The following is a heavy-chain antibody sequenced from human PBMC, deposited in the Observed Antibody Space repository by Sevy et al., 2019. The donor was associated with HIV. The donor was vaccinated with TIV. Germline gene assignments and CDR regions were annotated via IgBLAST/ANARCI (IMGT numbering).Heavy chain of an antibody. CDR2: IYHSGST. J-gene: IGHJ1*01. D-gene: IGHD1-26*01. CDR3: ASYRDGRGAEYFQH. CDR1: GYSISSGYY. Sequence: SETLSLTCAVSGYSISSGYYWGWIRQPPGKGLEWIGSIYHSGSTYYNPSLKSRATISVDTSKNQFSLKLSSVTAADTAVYYCASYRDGRGAEYFQHWGQGTLVTVSS. V-gene: IGHV4-38-2*01.